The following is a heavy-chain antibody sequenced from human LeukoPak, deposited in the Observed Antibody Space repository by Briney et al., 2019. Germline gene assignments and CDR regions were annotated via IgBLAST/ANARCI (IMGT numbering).Heavy chain of an antibody. CDR2: IKSKIDGGTI. J-gene: IGHJ4*01. D-gene: IGHD3-10*01. CDR1: GFTFSNAW. CDR3: TKLARAPRDFDY. V-gene: IGHV3-15*01. Sequence: PGGSLRLSCTASGFTFSNAWMSWVRQAPGKGLEWVGRIKSKIDGGTIDYAGPVKGRFTISRDDSRNTVSLQMNSLKIEDTAVYYCTKLARAPRDFDYWGQGTLVTVSS.